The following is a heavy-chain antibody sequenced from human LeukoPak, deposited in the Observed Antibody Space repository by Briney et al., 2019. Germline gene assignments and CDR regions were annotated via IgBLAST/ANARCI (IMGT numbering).Heavy chain of an antibody. CDR2: MNPNSGGT. J-gene: IGHJ3*02. D-gene: IGHD3-22*01. V-gene: IGHV1-2*06. CDR3: ARESPRSGYYYGDDAFDI. CDR1: GYSFTSYV. Sequence: ASVKVSCKASGYSFTSYVMNWVRQAPGQGLEWMGRMNPNSGGTNHAQTFQGRVTMTRDTSISTAYMELTSLRSDGTAVYYCARESPRSGYYYGDDAFDIWGQGTMVTVSS.